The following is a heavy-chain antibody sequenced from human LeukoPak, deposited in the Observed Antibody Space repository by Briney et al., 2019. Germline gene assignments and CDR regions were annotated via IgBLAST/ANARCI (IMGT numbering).Heavy chain of an antibody. CDR3: VGPDSQFDC. CDR2: ISANSLHI. V-gene: IGHV3-21*01. J-gene: IGHJ4*02. D-gene: IGHD3-10*01. CDR1: GFTFSDQS. Sequence: GGSLRLSCAASGFTFSDQSMNWVRQAPGKGLEWVSSISANSLHIFHADSVKGRFTTSRDNAKNSLYLQMNNLRVEDTAVYYCVGPDSQFDCWGQGTLVTVSS.